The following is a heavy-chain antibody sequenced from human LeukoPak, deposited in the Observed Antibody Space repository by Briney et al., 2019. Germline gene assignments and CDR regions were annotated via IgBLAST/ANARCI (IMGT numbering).Heavy chain of an antibody. V-gene: IGHV1-46*01. CDR1: GYTFTSYY. CDR2: INTSVGST. D-gene: IGHD6-19*01. Sequence: GASVKVSCKASGYTFTSYYMHCVRQSPGHGREWMGIINTSVGSTSYAQKFQGRVTMNRDTSTSTVYMELSSLRSEDTAVYYCARDRGIAVAGTDYYYGMDVWGKGTTVTVSS. CDR3: ARDRGIAVAGTDYYYGMDV. J-gene: IGHJ6*04.